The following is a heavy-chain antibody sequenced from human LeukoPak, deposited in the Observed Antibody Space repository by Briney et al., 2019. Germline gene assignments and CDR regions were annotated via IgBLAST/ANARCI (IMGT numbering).Heavy chain of an antibody. CDR3: NAGLVGDYV. Sequence: GGSLRLSCAASGFTFSNACMNWVRQAPGKGLEWVGRIKSETDGWTTDYAAPVKGRFTISRDDSKNTLYLQMNSLKTEDTAMYYCNAGLVGDYVGGQGTLVTVSS. CDR2: IKSETDGWTT. V-gene: IGHV3-15*01. CDR1: GFTFSNAC. J-gene: IGHJ4*02. D-gene: IGHD4-17*01.